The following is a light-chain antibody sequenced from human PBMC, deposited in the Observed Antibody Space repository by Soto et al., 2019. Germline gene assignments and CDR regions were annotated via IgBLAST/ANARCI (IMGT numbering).Light chain of an antibody. CDR3: QEYNSYWT. Sequence: DIQMTQSPSTLSASAGDRVTITCRANESISTWLAWYQQKSGKAPKLLIYDASSLESGVPSRFSGSGSGTEFSLTISSLQPDDFATYYCQEYNSYWTFGQGTKVEIK. CDR2: DAS. CDR1: ESISTW. V-gene: IGKV1-5*01. J-gene: IGKJ1*01.